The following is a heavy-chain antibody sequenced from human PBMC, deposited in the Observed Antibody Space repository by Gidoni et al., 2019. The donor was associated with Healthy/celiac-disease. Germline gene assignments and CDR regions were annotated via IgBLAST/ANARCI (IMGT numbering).Heavy chain of an antibody. J-gene: IGHJ6*03. CDR2: IYTSGSP. Sequence: QVQLQESGSGMVTPSQTLSLTCTVPGGSISSGSSSWSWIRQPAGKGLEWIGRIYTSGSPNYNPSLKSRVTISVDTSKNQFSLKLSSVTAADTAVYYCAREPVDTAMPHYYYDRDVWGKGTTVTVSS. CDR3: AREPVDTAMPHYYYDRDV. V-gene: IGHV4-61*02. D-gene: IGHD5-18*01. CDR1: GGSISSGSSS.